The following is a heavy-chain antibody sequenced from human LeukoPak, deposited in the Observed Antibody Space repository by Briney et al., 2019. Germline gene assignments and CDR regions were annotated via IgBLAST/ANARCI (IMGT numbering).Heavy chain of an antibody. D-gene: IGHD6-13*01. CDR2: ISWNSGSI. CDR1: RFTLSGYA. CDR3: ASPRGSSSWYGPFDY. J-gene: IGHJ4*02. Sequence: GGSLRLSCAASRFTLSGYAMSWVRQAPGKGLEWVSGISWNSGSIGYADSVKGRFTISRDNAKNSLYLQMNSLRAEDTAVYYCASPRGSSSWYGPFDYWGQGTLVTVSS. V-gene: IGHV3-20*04.